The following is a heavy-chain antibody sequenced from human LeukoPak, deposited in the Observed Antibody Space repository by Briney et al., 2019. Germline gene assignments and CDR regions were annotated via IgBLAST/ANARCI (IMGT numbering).Heavy chain of an antibody. CDR3: ARDRVGISWYSSSWYYYYGMDV. Sequence: GGSLRLSCAASGFTFNSYAMHWVRQAPGKGLEWVAVISYDGSIKYYADSVKGRFTISRDNSKNTLYLQMNSLRAEDTAVYYCARDRVGISWYSSSWYYYYGMDVWGQGTTVTVSS. J-gene: IGHJ6*02. D-gene: IGHD6-13*01. CDR1: GFTFNSYA. V-gene: IGHV3-30*04. CDR2: ISYDGSIK.